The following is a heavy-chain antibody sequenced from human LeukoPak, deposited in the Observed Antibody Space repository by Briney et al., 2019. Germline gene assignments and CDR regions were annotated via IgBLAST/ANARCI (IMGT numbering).Heavy chain of an antibody. CDR2: IYYSGST. D-gene: IGHD6-25*01. CDR1: GGSISRSSYY. Sequence: SETLSLTCTVSGGSISRSSYYWGWIRQPPGKGLEWIGSIYYSGSTYYNPSLKSRVTISGDTSKNQFSLKLSSVTAADTAVFFCVRAVRLGPFLYYFDYWGQGTLVTVSS. V-gene: IGHV4-39*01. CDR3: VRAVRLGPFLYYFDY. J-gene: IGHJ4*02.